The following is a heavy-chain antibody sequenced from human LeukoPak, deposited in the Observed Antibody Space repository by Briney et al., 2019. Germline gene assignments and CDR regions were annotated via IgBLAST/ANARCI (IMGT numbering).Heavy chain of an antibody. V-gene: IGHV4-39*07. D-gene: IGHD1-1*01. CDR1: GGSISSSSYY. CDR3: ARSWNPGKGNKFDP. CDR2: IYYSGST. J-gene: IGHJ5*02. Sequence: SETLSLTCTVSGGSISSSSYYWGWIRQPPGKGLEWIGSIYYSGSTYYNPSLKSRVTISVDTSKNQFSLKLSSVTAADTAVYYCARSWNPGKGNKFDPWGQGTLVTVSS.